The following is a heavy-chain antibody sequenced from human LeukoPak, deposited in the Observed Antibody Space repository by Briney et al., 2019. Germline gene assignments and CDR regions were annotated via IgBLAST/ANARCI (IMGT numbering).Heavy chain of an antibody. Sequence: PSETLSLTCTGSGGSIGKTSYYWGWIRQPPGKGLEWIGNIYYSGTTYYNPSLKSRVTISVDTSKNQFSLTLNSVTAADTAVYFCARFKQLGRSFDSWGLGSLVTVSS. V-gene: IGHV4-39*07. J-gene: IGHJ4*02. CDR1: GGSIGKTSYY. CDR2: IYYSGTT. D-gene: IGHD1-1*01. CDR3: ARFKQLGRSFDS.